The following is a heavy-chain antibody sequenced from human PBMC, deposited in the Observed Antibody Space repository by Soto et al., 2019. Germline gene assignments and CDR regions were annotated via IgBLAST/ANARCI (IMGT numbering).Heavy chain of an antibody. Sequence: GGSLRLSCAASGFTFSSYWMSWVRQAPGKGLEWVANIKQDGSEKYYVDSVKGRFTISRDNAKNSLYLQMNSLRAEDTAVYYCARLPNWNYDTIYYYGMDVWGQGTTVTVSS. CDR1: GFTFSSYW. CDR3: ARLPNWNYDTIYYYGMDV. V-gene: IGHV3-7*05. D-gene: IGHD1-7*01. J-gene: IGHJ6*02. CDR2: IKQDGSEK.